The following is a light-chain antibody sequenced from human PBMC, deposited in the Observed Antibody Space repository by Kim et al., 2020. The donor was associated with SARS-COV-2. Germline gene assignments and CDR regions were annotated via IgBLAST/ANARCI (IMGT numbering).Light chain of an antibody. J-gene: IGLJ2*01. CDR1: NIGSKS. Sequence: SYELTQPPSVSVAPGKTARITCEGNNIGSKSVHWYQQKPGQAPVVVIYYDSDRPSGIPERFSGSNSGNPATLTISRVEAGDEADYYCQVWDNSSDQVVFG. CDR2: YDS. V-gene: IGLV3-21*04. CDR3: QVWDNSSDQVV.